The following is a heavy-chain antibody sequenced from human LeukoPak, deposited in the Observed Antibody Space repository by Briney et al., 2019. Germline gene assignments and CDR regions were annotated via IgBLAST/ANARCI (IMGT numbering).Heavy chain of an antibody. Sequence: GGSLRLSCAASGFTFSSYAMSWVRQAPGKGLEWVSAISGSGGSTYYADSVKGRFTISRDNSKNTLYLQMNCLRAEDTAVYYCAKGVAHYDVLSGYDPYYYYVMDVWGQGTTVTVSS. J-gene: IGHJ6*02. CDR1: GFTFSSYA. V-gene: IGHV3-23*01. CDR3: AKGVAHYDVLSGYDPYYYYVMDV. CDR2: ISGSGGST. D-gene: IGHD3-3*01.